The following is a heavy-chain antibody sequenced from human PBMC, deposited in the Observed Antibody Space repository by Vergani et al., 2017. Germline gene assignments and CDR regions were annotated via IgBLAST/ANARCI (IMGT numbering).Heavy chain of an antibody. V-gene: IGHV3-74*01. J-gene: IGHJ4*02. Sequence: EVQLVESGGGLVQPGGSLRLSCAASGFTFSSYWMHWVRQAPGKGLVWVSRINSDGSSTSYAESVKGRFTISRDNAKNTLYLQMNSLRAEDTAVYYCARGGKGIIMVVPSTHLWGQGTQVSVS. D-gene: IGHD2-15*01. CDR3: ARGGKGIIMVVPSTHL. CDR2: INSDGSST. CDR1: GFTFSSYW.